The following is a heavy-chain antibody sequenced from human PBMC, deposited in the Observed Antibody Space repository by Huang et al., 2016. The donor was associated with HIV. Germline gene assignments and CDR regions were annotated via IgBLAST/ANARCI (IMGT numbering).Heavy chain of an antibody. CDR1: GGPISTHY. V-gene: IGHV4-59*11. D-gene: IGHD3-3*01. CDR3: ARDHHDFWRGYRRMYFFDH. J-gene: IGHJ4*02. Sequence: QVQLQESGPGLVKPSETLSLTCTVSGGPISTHYWSWIRQPPGKGLEWIGSIDYRGSTNYLPSLKRRVPILLATSKNQSSLRVNSVTAADTAMYYCARDHHDFWRGYRRMYFFDHWGQGTLVTVSS. CDR2: IDYRGST.